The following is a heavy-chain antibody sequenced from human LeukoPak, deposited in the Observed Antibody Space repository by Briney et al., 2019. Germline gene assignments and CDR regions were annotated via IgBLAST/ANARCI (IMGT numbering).Heavy chain of an antibody. CDR1: GGSISSYY. CDR2: IYTSGST. D-gene: IGHD3-22*01. Sequence: SETLSLTCTVSGGSISSYYWSWIRQPAGKGLEWIGRIYTSGSTNYNPSLKSRVTMSVDTSKNQFSLKLSSVTAADTAVYYCARTTYYYDSSGYGYYFDYWGQGTLVTVSS. CDR3: ARTTYYYDSSGYGYYFDY. J-gene: IGHJ4*02. V-gene: IGHV4-4*07.